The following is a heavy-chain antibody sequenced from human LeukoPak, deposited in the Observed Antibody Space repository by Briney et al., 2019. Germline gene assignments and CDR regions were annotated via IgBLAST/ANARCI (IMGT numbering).Heavy chain of an antibody. Sequence: SETLSLTCTVSGYSISSGYYWGWIRQPPGKGLEWIGSIYHSGSTYYNPSLKSRVTISVDTSKNQFSLKLSSVTAADTAVYYCARYSIAAAVDYWGQGTLVTVSS. D-gene: IGHD6-13*01. CDR3: ARYSIAAAVDY. V-gene: IGHV4-38-2*02. J-gene: IGHJ4*02. CDR1: GYSISSGYY. CDR2: IYHSGST.